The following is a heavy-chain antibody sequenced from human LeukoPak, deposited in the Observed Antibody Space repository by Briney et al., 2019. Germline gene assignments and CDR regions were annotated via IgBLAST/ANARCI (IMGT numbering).Heavy chain of an antibody. V-gene: IGHV1-8*02. CDR1: GGTFSSYA. Sequence: ASVKVSCKASGGTFSSYAINWVRQATGQGLEWMGWMNPNSGNTGYAQKFQGRVTMTRNTSMSTAYMELSSLRSEDTAVYYCARVRRPYYYGSGSLFAFDIWGQGTMVTVSS. J-gene: IGHJ3*02. CDR3: ARVRRPYYYGSGSLFAFDI. D-gene: IGHD3-10*01. CDR2: MNPNSGNT.